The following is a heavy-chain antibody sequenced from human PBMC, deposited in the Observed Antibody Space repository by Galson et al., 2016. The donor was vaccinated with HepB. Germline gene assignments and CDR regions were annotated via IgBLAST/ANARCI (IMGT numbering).Heavy chain of an antibody. Sequence: SLRLSCATSGYTFRNYWISWVRQAPGKGLEWVGRIKSKTDGGTTEYAAPMKGRFTFSRDESNNRLYLQMNSLKTEDTAVYYCTTSSTRGYTYGPSAYWGRGTLVAVSS. CDR3: TTSSTRGYTYGPSAY. CDR2: IKSKTDGGTT. D-gene: IGHD5-18*01. J-gene: IGHJ4*02. V-gene: IGHV3-15*01. CDR1: GYTFRNYW.